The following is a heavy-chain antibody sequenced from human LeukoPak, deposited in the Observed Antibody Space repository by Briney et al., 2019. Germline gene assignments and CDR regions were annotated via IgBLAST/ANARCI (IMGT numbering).Heavy chain of an antibody. J-gene: IGHJ4*02. Sequence: GGSLRLSCIGSGFIFGDYAMSWVRQAPGKGLEWVSVISGSADSTYYADSVKGRFTISRDNSKNTLYLQMKSLRAEDTAIYYCAKASCKRGNRCYSLFDYWGQGTLVTVSS. V-gene: IGHV3-23*01. D-gene: IGHD2-15*01. CDR2: ISGSADST. CDR3: AKASCKRGNRCYSLFDY. CDR1: GFIFGDYA.